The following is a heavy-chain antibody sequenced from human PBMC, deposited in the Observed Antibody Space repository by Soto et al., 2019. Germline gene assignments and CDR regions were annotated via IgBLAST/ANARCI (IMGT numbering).Heavy chain of an antibody. CDR2: IDSNRGGT. CDR3: ATLGAGAFDH. V-gene: IGHV1-2*07. D-gene: IGHD3-16*01. J-gene: IGHJ4*02. CDR1: GYNFRDYY. Sequence: QVQLVQSGAEVKNPGASVKVSCKTSGYNFRDYYIHWVRQAPGQGLEGMGYIDSNRGGTKYAHKFQGRVSMTRDTSIATAYLELTRLTADDTAVYYCATLGAGAFDHWGQGSLVTVS.